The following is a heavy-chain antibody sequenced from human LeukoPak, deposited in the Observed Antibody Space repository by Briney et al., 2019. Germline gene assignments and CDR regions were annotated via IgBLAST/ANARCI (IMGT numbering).Heavy chain of an antibody. Sequence: GESLKISCKGSGYSFTSYWIGWVRQMPGKGLEWMGIIYPGDSDTRYSPSFQGQVTISADKTISTAYLQWSSLKASDTAMYYCARLGTYGEGAKYYGMDVWGQGTTVTVSS. D-gene: IGHD4-17*01. J-gene: IGHJ6*02. V-gene: IGHV5-51*01. CDR3: ARLGTYGEGAKYYGMDV. CDR2: IYPGDSDT. CDR1: GYSFTSYW.